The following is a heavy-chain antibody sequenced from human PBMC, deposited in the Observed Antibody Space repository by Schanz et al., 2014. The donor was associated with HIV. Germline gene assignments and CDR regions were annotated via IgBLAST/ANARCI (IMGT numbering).Heavy chain of an antibody. D-gene: IGHD2-15*01. V-gene: IGHV3-30-3*01. Sequence: QVQMVESGGGVVQPGRSLRLSCAASGFTLSNSAMHWVRQAPGKGLEWVAIISFDGSNKYYADSVKGRFTISRDNSKNTLYLQMNSLRAEDTAVYYCARGGIWEWDQPDFDSWGQGTLVTVSP. J-gene: IGHJ4*02. CDR2: ISFDGSNK. CDR3: ARGGIWEWDQPDFDS. CDR1: GFTLSNSA.